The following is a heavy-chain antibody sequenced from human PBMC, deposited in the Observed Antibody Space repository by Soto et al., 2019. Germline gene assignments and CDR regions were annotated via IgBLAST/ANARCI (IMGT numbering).Heavy chain of an antibody. D-gene: IGHD2-21*01. Sequence: QITLKESGPPLVKPTQTLTLTCTFSGFSFTTDGMGVGWIRQPPGKALEWLALIYWDDDKRYSPSLKSRLTITMDACRNLVLLTSTNLVPVDTATYYFAHLYCAGPGTRYYFDYWGQGTLVTVSS. CDR1: GFSFTTDGMG. CDR3: AHLYCAGPGTRYYFDY. V-gene: IGHV2-5*02. J-gene: IGHJ4*02. CDR2: IYWDDDK.